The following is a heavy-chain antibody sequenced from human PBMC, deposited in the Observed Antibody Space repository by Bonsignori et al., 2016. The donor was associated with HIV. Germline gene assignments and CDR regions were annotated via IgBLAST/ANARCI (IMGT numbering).Heavy chain of an antibody. J-gene: IGHJ6*03. CDR2: ISAYNGNT. D-gene: IGHD7-27*01. CDR3: ARDWALGNHHYYMDV. CDR1: GYTFTSYG. Sequence: ASVKVSCKASGYTFTSYGISWVRQAPGQGLEWMGWISAYNGNTNYAQKLQGRVTMTTDTSTSTAYMELRSLRSDDTAVYYCARDWALGNHHYYMDVWGKGTTVTVSS. V-gene: IGHV1-18*01.